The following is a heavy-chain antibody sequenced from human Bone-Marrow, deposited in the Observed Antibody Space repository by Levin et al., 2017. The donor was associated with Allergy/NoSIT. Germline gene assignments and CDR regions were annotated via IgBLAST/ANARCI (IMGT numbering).Heavy chain of an antibody. Sequence: GGSLRLSCAASGFMFRSYGMHWVRQAPGKGLEWVAVIWYDGSNKYYADSVKGRFTISRDNSKNTLYLQMNSLRAEDTAVYYCATYRRDDSSGYFSDYWGQGTLVTVSS. CDR1: GFMFRSYG. CDR2: IWYDGSNK. J-gene: IGHJ4*02. D-gene: IGHD3-22*01. V-gene: IGHV3-33*08. CDR3: ATYRRDDSSGYFSDY.